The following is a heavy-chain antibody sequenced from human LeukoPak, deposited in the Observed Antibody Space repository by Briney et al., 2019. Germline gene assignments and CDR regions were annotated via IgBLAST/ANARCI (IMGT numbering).Heavy chain of an antibody. CDR2: IYPGDSDT. J-gene: IGHJ5*02. D-gene: IGHD6-13*01. CDR3: ARRLTAAGGRKRYNWFDL. CDR1: GYSFTSYW. Sequence: GKSLKISCKGSGYSFTSYWIGWVRQMPGKGLEWMGIIYPGDSDTRYSPSFQGQVTISADKSISTAYLQWSSLKASDTAMYYCARRLTAAGGRKRYNWFDLWGQGTLVTVSS. V-gene: IGHV5-51*01.